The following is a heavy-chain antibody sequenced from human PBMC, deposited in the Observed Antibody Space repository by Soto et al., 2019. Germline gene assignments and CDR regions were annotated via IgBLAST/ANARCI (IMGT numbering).Heavy chain of an antibody. CDR3: ARRVAGSACGFEQ. CDR2: ILPIINKS. J-gene: IGHJ4*02. Sequence: QVQLVQPGAEVKRPGSSMRVSCKASGGTFGTYTIAWLRQPPGQGPEWMGGILPIINKSNYAQKFQGRVTITADESTSTAYMDLNSLRFDDTAVYYCARRVAGSACGFEQWGQGTRV. CDR1: GGTFGTYT. D-gene: IGHD3-9*01. V-gene: IGHV1-69*01.